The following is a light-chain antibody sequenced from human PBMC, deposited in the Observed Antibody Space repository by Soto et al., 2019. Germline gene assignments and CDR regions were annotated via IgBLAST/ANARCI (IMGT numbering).Light chain of an antibody. V-gene: IGLV2-14*03. CDR1: NTDIGGYNY. J-gene: IGLJ1*01. CDR3: SSYRAYSTLAV. CDR2: DVT. Sequence: QSVLTQPDSVSASLGESITISCTGTNTDIGGYNYVSWYQQHPGKAPKLVIYDVTSRPSGISDRFSGSKSGFTASLTISGLQEEDDAPYFCSSYRAYSTLAVFGTWTQVTVL.